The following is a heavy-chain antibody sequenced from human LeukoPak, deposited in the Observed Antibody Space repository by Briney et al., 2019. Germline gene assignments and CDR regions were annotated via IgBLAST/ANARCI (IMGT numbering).Heavy chain of an antibody. D-gene: IGHD3-22*01. CDR3: ARQGYYYDSSGYRYYYGMDV. Sequence: ASVKVSCKASGYTFTDYYMHWLRQAPGQGLEWMGWMDPNSGNTGYAQKFQGRVTMTRNTSISTAYMELSSLRSEDTAVYYCARQGYYYDSSGYRYYYGMDVWGQGTTVTVSS. CDR1: GYTFTDYY. V-gene: IGHV1-8*02. CDR2: MDPNSGNT. J-gene: IGHJ6*02.